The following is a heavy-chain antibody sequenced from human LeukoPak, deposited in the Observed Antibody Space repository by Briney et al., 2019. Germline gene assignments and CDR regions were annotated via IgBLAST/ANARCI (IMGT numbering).Heavy chain of an antibody. D-gene: IGHD2-8*01. CDR2: ITTSGGTT. V-gene: IGHV3-23*01. CDR3: AKDPNGDYIGAFDN. CDR1: GFSFSTYA. J-gene: IGHJ3*02. Sequence: PGGSLRLSCAASGFSFSTYAMTWVRQLPGKGLEWVSAITTSGGTTKYADPVKGRFTISRDNFKNTLYLQMNSLRAEDTAIYYCAKDPNGDYIGAFDNWGQGTMVTVSS.